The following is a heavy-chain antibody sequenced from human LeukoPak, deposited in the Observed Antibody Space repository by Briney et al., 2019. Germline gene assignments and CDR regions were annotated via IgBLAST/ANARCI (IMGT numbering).Heavy chain of an antibody. CDR1: GGTFSSYA. CDR3: ARGSGYSGFMYYFDY. Sequence: SVKVSCKASGGTFSSYAISWVRQAPGQGLEWMGGIIPIFGTANYAQKFQGRVTITADESTSTAYMELSSLRSEDTAVYYCARGSGYSGFMYYFDYWGQETLVTVSS. V-gene: IGHV1-69*13. J-gene: IGHJ4*02. CDR2: IIPIFGTA. D-gene: IGHD5-12*01.